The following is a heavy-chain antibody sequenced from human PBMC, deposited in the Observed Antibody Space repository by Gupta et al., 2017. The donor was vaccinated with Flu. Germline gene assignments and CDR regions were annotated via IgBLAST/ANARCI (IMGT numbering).Heavy chain of an antibody. D-gene: IGHD1-1*01. CDR3: ARGHWDN. J-gene: IGHJ4*02. CDR1: GFDFNIYE. CDR2: ISSSAVT. Sequence: GGGLVQPGGSLRLSCSASGFDFNIYEMSWVRRAPGRGLEWIAFISSSAVTYYTDPVRGRFTISRDNDNNLLYLQMSSLRGEDTAVYYCARGHWDNWGQGTLVTVSS. V-gene: IGHV3-48*03.